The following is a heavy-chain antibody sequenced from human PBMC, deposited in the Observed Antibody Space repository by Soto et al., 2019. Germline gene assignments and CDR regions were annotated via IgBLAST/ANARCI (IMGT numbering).Heavy chain of an antibody. V-gene: IGHV5-51*01. CDR1: GYSFTSYW. CDR2: IYPGDSDT. Sequence: EVQLVQSGAEVKKPGESLKISCKGSGYSFTSYWIGWVRQMPGKGLEWMGIIYPGDSDTRYSPSFQGQVTISADKSISTAYLLGSSLKASDTAMYYCARGGSSGWYLEYYFDYWGQGTLVTVSS. CDR3: ARGGSSGWYLEYYFDY. J-gene: IGHJ4*02. D-gene: IGHD6-19*01.